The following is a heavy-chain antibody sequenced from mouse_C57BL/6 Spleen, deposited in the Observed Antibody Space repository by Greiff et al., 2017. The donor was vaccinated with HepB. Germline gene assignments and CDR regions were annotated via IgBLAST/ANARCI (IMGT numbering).Heavy chain of an antibody. V-gene: IGHV5-16*01. CDR1: GFTFSDYY. CDR2: INYDGSST. D-gene: IGHD2-3*01. J-gene: IGHJ1*03. Sequence: EVKLMESEGGLVQPGSSMKLSCTASGFTFSDYYMAWVRQVPEKGLEWVANINYDGSSTYYLDSLKSRFIISRDNAKNILYLQMSSLKSEDTATYYCAREMVTWYFDVWGTGTTVTVSS. CDR3: AREMVTWYFDV.